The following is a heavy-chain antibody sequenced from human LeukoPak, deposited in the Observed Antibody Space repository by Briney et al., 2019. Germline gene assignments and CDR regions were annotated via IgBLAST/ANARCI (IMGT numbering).Heavy chain of an antibody. CDR2: INPNSGGT. J-gene: IGHJ5*02. CDR3: ARQVPRSNWFDP. D-gene: IGHD3-16*01. V-gene: IGHV1-2*02. Sequence: ASVKVSCKASGYTFTDYYMHRVRQAPGQGLEWMGWINPNSGGTNSAQKFQGRVTMTRDTSISTAYMELSRLRSDDTAVYYCARQVPRSNWFDPWGQGTLVTVAS. CDR1: GYTFTDYY.